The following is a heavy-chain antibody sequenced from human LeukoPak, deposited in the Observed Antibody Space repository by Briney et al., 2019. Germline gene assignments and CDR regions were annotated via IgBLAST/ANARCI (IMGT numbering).Heavy chain of an antibody. CDR2: ISWNSGSI. Sequence: PGGSLRLSCAASGFTVNYWMSWARQAPGKGLEWVSGISWNSGSIGYADSVKGRFTISRDNAKNSLYLQMNSLRAEDTALYYCARAIGVTCISTSCYSFDYWGQGTLVTVSS. CDR1: GFTVNYW. D-gene: IGHD2-2*02. J-gene: IGHJ4*02. CDR3: ARAIGVTCISTSCYSFDY. V-gene: IGHV3-9*01.